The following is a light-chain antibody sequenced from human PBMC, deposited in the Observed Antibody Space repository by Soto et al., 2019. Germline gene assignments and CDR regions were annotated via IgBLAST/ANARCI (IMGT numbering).Light chain of an antibody. Sequence: QSVLTQPASVSGSPGQSITVSCTGTSSDVGGYNYVSWYQQHPGKAPKLMIYEVTNRPSGVSNRFSGSKSGNTASLTISGLQAEDEADYYCSSYTSRSTLVFATGTKVTVL. CDR1: SSDVGGYNY. J-gene: IGLJ1*01. V-gene: IGLV2-14*01. CDR3: SSYTSRSTLV. CDR2: EVT.